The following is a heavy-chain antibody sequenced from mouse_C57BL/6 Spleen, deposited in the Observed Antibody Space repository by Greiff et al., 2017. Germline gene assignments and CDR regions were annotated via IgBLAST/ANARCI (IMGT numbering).Heavy chain of an antibody. CDR2: IYPGGGYT. CDR1: GYSFTNYW. V-gene: IGHV1-63*01. Sequence: QVKLQQSGAELVRPGTSVKMSCKASGYSFTNYWIGWAKQRPGHGLEWIGDIYPGGGYTNYNEKFKGKATLTADKSSSTAYMQFRLLPSEYSAICCCASRRDGGYSWCFDVWGTGTTVTVSS. CDR3: ASRRDGGYSWCFDV. D-gene: IGHD2-3*01. J-gene: IGHJ1*03.